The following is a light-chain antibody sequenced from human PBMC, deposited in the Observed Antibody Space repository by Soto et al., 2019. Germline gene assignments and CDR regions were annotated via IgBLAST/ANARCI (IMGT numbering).Light chain of an antibody. Sequence: ERVMTQSPATLSVSPGEKATLSCRASQTVSNNLAWYQQKAGQAPRLLIYFATTRATGIPARFSGSGSGTEFTLTISTLQSEDFATYYCQQSYSTPYTFGQGTKLEIK. CDR1: QTVSNN. V-gene: IGKV3-15*01. CDR2: FAT. CDR3: QQSYSTPYT. J-gene: IGKJ2*01.